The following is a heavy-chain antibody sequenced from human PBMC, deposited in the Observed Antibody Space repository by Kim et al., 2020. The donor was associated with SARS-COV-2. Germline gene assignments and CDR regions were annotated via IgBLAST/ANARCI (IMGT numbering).Heavy chain of an antibody. V-gene: IGHV1-3*01. J-gene: IGHJ4*02. CDR3: LGGYYFDY. D-gene: IGHD2-15*01. Sequence: GNGNTICSQKFQGRVTFTTDTTASTAYMELSSLRSEDSAVYYCLGGYYFDYWGQGTLVTVSS. CDR2: GNGNT.